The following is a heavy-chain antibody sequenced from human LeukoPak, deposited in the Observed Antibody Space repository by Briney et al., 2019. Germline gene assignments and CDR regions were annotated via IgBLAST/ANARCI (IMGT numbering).Heavy chain of an antibody. CDR2: INHSGST. CDR1: GGSFSGYY. D-gene: IGHD3-10*01. V-gene: IGHV4-34*01. Sequence: SETLSLTCAVYGGSFSGYYWSWIRQPPGKGLEWIGEINHSGSTNYNPSLKSRVTISVDTSKNQFSLKLSSVTAADMAVYYCARLRPRSYYYGSGSYLDYWGQGTLVTVSS. J-gene: IGHJ4*02. CDR3: ARLRPRSYYYGSGSYLDY.